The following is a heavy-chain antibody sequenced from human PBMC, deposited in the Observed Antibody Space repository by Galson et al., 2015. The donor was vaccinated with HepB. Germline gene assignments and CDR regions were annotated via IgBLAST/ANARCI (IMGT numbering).Heavy chain of an antibody. CDR3: ARAQSLGHCSSTSCLANYYYYYMDV. J-gene: IGHJ6*03. V-gene: IGHV3-7*01. CDR2: IKQDGSEK. D-gene: IGHD2-2*01. CDR1: GFTFSSYW. Sequence: SLRLSCAASGFTFSSYWMSWVRQAPGKGLEWVANIKQDGSEKYYVDSVKGRFTISRDNAKNSLYLQMNSLRAEDTAVYYCARAQSLGHCSSTSCLANYYYYYMDVWGKGTTVTVSS.